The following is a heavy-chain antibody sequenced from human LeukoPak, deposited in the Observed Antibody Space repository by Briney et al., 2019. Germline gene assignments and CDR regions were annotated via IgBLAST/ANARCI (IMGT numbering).Heavy chain of an antibody. J-gene: IGHJ4*02. Sequence: GGSLRLSCAASGFTFSSYAMSWIRQAPGKGLEWVSTISGSAISTYYADSVKGRFTISRDNSKNTLYLQMSSLRAEDTAVYYCVKDFIPHCSSTSCYPDFDYWGQGTLVTVSS. D-gene: IGHD2-2*01. CDR2: ISGSAIST. CDR3: VKDFIPHCSSTSCYPDFDY. CDR1: GFTFSSYA. V-gene: IGHV3-23*01.